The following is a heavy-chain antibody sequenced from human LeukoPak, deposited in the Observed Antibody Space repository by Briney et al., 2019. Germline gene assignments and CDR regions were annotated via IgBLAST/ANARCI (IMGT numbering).Heavy chain of an antibody. V-gene: IGHV4-59*12. CDR2: IYYSGST. CDR1: GGSISSYY. CDR3: ARTPGGSFDY. Sequence: NPSETLSLTCTVSGGSISSYYWSWIRQPPGKGLEWIGYIYYSGSTNYNPSLKSRVTISVDTSKNQFSLKLSSVTAADTAVYYCARTPGGSFDYWGQGTLVTVSS. J-gene: IGHJ4*02. D-gene: IGHD2-15*01.